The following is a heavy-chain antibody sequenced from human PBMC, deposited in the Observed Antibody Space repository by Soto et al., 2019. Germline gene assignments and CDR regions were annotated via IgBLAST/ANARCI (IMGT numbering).Heavy chain of an antibody. D-gene: IGHD6-19*01. CDR3: ARKPYYSSGWYEGT. Sequence: QVQLQESGPGLVKPSGTLSLTCAVSSGSISSSNWCSWVRQPPGKGLEGIGELYHSGSTNYHPSLKSRVHIAVDKSKNQFSLKLSSVTAADTAVYYCARKPYYSSGWYEGTWGQGTLVTVSS. CDR2: LYHSGST. J-gene: IGHJ5*02. CDR1: SGSISSSNW. V-gene: IGHV4-4*02.